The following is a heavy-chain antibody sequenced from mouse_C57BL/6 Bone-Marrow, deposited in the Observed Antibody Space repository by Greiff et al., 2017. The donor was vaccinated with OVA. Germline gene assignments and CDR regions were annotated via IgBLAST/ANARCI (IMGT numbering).Heavy chain of an antibody. J-gene: IGHJ2*01. CDR3: ARKLGRGYFDY. CDR2: IDPSDSYT. Sequence: QVQLQQSGAELVRPGTSVKLSCKASGYTFTSYWMHWVKQRPGQGLEWIGVIDPSDSYTNYNQKFKGKATLTVDTSSSTAYMQLSSLTSEDSAVYYCARKLGRGYFDYWGKGTTLTVSS. V-gene: IGHV1-59*01. D-gene: IGHD4-1*01. CDR1: GYTFTSYW.